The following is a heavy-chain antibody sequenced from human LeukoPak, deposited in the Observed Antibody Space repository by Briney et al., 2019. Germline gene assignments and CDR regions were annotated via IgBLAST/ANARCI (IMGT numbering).Heavy chain of an antibody. J-gene: IGHJ5*02. D-gene: IGHD2-2*01. V-gene: IGHV3-64D*06. CDR1: GFTFSNYA. CDR2: ISSTGGST. Sequence: PGGSLRLSCSASGFTFSNYAMHCVRPAPGKGLEFVSGISSTGGSTHYPDSVKDRFSISRDNSKNTLYLQMTSLRADDTAVYYCVKDQHCSTISCATRTGFDPWGQGTSVTVSS. CDR3: VKDQHCSTISCATRTGFDP.